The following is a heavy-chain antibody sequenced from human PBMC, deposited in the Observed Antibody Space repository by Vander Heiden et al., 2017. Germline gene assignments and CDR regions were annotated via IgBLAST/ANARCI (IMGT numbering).Heavy chain of an antibody. CDR2: IFSTGTT. Sequence: QLQLQQSGPGLVKPPVTLSLTCTVSGDSISSTYYWGWIRQPPGKGLEWIGSIFSTGTTYYNPSLRSRLSISVDMSKNQFSLRLRSVTAADTALYYCAILIREGYNEFDYWGQGSLVTVSS. J-gene: IGHJ4*02. D-gene: IGHD3-16*01. CDR3: AILIREGYNEFDY. V-gene: IGHV4-39*01. CDR1: GDSISSTYY.